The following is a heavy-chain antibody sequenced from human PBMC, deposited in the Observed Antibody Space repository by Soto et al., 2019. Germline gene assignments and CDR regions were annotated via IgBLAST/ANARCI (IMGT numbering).Heavy chain of an antibody. V-gene: IGHV4-59*01. CDR3: ARDGGGYDFWSGSLD. CDR2: VYYSGST. J-gene: IGHJ4*02. Sequence: SETLSLTCTVSGGSISSSYWNWIRQPPGKGLEYIGCVYYSGSTNYNPSLKSRVTISVDTSRSEFSLKLSSVTAADTAVYYCARDGGGYDFWSGSLDWGQGTLVTVSS. CDR1: GGSISSSY. D-gene: IGHD3-3*01.